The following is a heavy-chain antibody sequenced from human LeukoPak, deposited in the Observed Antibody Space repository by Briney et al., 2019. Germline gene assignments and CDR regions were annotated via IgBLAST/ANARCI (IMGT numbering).Heavy chain of an antibody. CDR2: INYSGST. V-gene: IGHV4-39*02. D-gene: IGHD3-10*01. CDR1: GGSISSSSYY. CDR3: ARLTMVRGVINLYYFDY. Sequence: SETLSLTCTVSGGSISSSSYYWGWIRQPPGKGLEWIGSINYSGSTYYNPSLKSRVTISLNTSKNHFSLKLSSVTAADTAVYYCARLTMVRGVINLYYFDYWGQGTLVTVSS. J-gene: IGHJ4*02.